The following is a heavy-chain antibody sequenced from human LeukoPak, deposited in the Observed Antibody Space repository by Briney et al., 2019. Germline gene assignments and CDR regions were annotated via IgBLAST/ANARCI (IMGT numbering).Heavy chain of an antibody. D-gene: IGHD5-18*01. CDR1: GGSISSYY. J-gene: IGHJ4*02. V-gene: IGHV4-59*08. CDR3: ARRAPYSYEWSTLDY. CDR2: IYYSGST. Sequence: SETLSLTCTVSGGSISSYYWSWIRQPPGKGLEWIGYIYYSGSTNYNPSLKSRVTISVDTSKNQYSLKLSSVTAADTAVYYCARRAPYSYEWSTLDYWGQGTLVTVSS.